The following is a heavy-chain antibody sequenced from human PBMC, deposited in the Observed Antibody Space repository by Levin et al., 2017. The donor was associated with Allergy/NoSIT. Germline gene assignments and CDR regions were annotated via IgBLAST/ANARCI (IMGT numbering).Heavy chain of an antibody. CDR1: GDSISRGFYY. Sequence: SETLSLTCSVSGDSISRGFYYWSWIRQPAGEGLEWIGRIYVTGSTTYSPSLKSRVTISLDRSKDQVSLKINSVTAADTAVYYCARDLEGFDGYKPYCYTDVWGKGTTVTVSS. V-gene: IGHV4-61*02. CDR3: ARDLEGFDGYKPYCYTDV. D-gene: IGHD5-24*01. CDR2: IYVTGST. J-gene: IGHJ6*03.